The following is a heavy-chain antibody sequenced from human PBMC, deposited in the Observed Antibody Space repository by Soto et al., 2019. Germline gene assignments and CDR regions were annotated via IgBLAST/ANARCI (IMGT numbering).Heavy chain of an antibody. D-gene: IGHD6-13*01. CDR1: GYTFTSYA. J-gene: IGHJ3*01. CDR3: GGGPGYSTTWHQAFDV. CDR2: INAGNGNT. V-gene: IGHV1-3*01. Sequence: GASVKVSCKASGYTFTSYAMHWVRQAPGQRLEWMGWINAGNGNTKYSQKFQGRVTITRDTSASPAYMELSSLRSEDTAVYYCGGGPGYSTTWHQAFDVWGLGTMVTVSS.